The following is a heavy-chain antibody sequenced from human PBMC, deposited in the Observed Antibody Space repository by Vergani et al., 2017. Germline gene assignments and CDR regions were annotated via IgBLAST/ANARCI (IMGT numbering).Heavy chain of an antibody. Sequence: VQLVESGGGVVQPGGSLRLSCAASGFTFSSYAMSWVRQAPEKGLEWVSTISGSGGSTYYADSVKGRFTISRDNFKNTLYLQMNSLRAEDTAVYYCAKGEPTYYYDSSGSSNWFDPWGQGTLVTVSS. CDR3: AKGEPTYYYDSSGSSNWFDP. V-gene: IGHV3-23*04. D-gene: IGHD3-22*01. CDR1: GFTFSSYA. J-gene: IGHJ5*02. CDR2: ISGSGGST.